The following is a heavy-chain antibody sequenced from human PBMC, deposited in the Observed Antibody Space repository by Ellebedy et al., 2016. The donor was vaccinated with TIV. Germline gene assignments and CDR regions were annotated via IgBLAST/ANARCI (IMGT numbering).Heavy chain of an antibody. CDR1: GYTFTSYG. D-gene: IGHD2-2*01. CDR3: ATGFPLTCSSTSCYPPLDY. J-gene: IGHJ4*02. Sequence: ASVKVSCKASGYTFTSYGISWVRQAPGQGLEWMGWISAYNGNTNYAQKLQGRVTMTTDTSTSTAYMELRSLRSDDTAVYYCATGFPLTCSSTSCYPPLDYWGQGTLVTVSS. V-gene: IGHV1-18*04. CDR2: ISAYNGNT.